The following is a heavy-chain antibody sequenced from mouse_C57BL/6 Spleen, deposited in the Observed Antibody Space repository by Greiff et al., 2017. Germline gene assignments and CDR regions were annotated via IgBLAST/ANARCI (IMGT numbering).Heavy chain of an antibody. CDR2: IYPGDGDT. D-gene: IGHD2-4*01. Sequence: QVQLKQSGAELVKPGASVKISCKASGYAFSSYWMNWVKQRPGKGLEWIGQIYPGDGDTNYNGKFKGKATLTADKSSSTAYMQRSSLTSEDSAVYYCARPYDYEAWFAYWGQGTLVTVSA. J-gene: IGHJ3*01. CDR1: GYAFSSYW. CDR3: ARPYDYEAWFAY. V-gene: IGHV1-80*01.